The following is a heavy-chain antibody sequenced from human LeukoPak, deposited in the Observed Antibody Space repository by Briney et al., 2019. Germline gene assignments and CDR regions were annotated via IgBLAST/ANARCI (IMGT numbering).Heavy chain of an antibody. CDR1: GFTFSSYA. Sequence: GGSLRLSCAASGFTFSSYAMSWVRQAPGKGLEWVSGISDSVDSTHYADSVKGRFTISRDNSKNTLYLEMNSLRAEDTALYYCAKDLARIGARQSDYWGQGTLVSVSS. CDR2: ISDSVDST. CDR3: AKDLARIGARQSDY. J-gene: IGHJ4*02. V-gene: IGHV3-23*01. D-gene: IGHD6-6*01.